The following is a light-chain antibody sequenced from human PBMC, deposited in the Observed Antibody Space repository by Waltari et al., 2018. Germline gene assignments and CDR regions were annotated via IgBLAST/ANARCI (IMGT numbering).Light chain of an antibody. CDR3: QHYGDSRWT. Sequence: EIVLPQFPGTRSCSPGGRATLSCRASQSVSSNSLAWYQQKPGQTPRLLMYDASIRATGIPDRFSGSGSGTDFTLTISRLEPDDFGVYYCQHYGDSRWTFGQGARVEIK. CDR1: QSVSSNS. V-gene: IGKV3-20*01. CDR2: DAS. J-gene: IGKJ1*01.